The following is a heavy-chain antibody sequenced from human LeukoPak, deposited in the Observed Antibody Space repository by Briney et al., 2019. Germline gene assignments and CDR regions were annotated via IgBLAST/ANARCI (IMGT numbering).Heavy chain of an antibody. V-gene: IGHV4-39*01. Sequence: SETLALTSTLAGGSISSSSYYCGWIRQPPGGGLKWNGSIYYSGDTYYNPSLKSRVTLSVDTSKNQFSLKLSSVTAADTAVYYCARLGDTVSTDRYFDYWGQGTLVTVSS. CDR1: GGSISSSSYY. D-gene: IGHD5/OR15-5a*01. CDR3: ARLGDTVSTDRYFDY. J-gene: IGHJ4*02. CDR2: IYYSGDT.